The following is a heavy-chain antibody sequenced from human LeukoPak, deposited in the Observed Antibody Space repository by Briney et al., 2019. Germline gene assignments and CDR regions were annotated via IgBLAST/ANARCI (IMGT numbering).Heavy chain of an antibody. V-gene: IGHV4-38-2*02. CDR1: GYSISSGYY. Sequence: SETLSLTCTVSGYSISSGYYWGWIRQPPGKGLEWIGSIYHSGSTYYNPSLKSRVTISVDTSKNQFSLKLSSVTAADTAVYYCASPPRYWGQGTLVTVSS. J-gene: IGHJ4*02. CDR3: ASPPRY. CDR2: IYHSGST.